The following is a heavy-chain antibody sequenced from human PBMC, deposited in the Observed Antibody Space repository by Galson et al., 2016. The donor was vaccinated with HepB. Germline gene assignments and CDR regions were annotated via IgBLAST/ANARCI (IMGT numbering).Heavy chain of an antibody. D-gene: IGHD3-22*01. J-gene: IGHJ3*02. CDR2: IYPGDSDT. Sequence: QSGAEVKKPGESLKISCKGSGYSFFKYWIGWVRQMPGKGLQWMGIIYPGDSDTRYSPSFQGQVTISADWSISTAYLQWSSLKASDTAIYYCARRGVDSSGYYQIDALSIWGQGTMITVST. V-gene: IGHV5-51*01. CDR3: ARRGVDSSGYYQIDALSI. CDR1: GYSFFKYW.